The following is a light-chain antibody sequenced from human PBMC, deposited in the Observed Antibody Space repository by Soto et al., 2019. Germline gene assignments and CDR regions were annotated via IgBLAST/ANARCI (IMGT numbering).Light chain of an antibody. CDR1: SSDVGSYNL. J-gene: IGLJ3*02. V-gene: IGLV2-23*01. Sequence: QSALTQPASVSGSPGQSITISCTGTSSDVGSYNLVSWYQQHPGKAPKLMIYECSKRPSGVSNRCSGSKSGNTASLTISGLQAEDEADYYCCSYAGIGTWVFGGGTKLTVL. CDR3: CSYAGIGTWV. CDR2: ECS.